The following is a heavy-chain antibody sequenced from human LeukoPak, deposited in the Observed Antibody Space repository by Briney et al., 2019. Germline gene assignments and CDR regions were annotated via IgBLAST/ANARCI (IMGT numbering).Heavy chain of an antibody. J-gene: IGHJ4*02. D-gene: IGHD6-6*01. CDR3: ALFYSSSHPFDY. CDR1: GHSFTTYG. V-gene: IGHV1-18*01. CDR2: ISAFNGNT. Sequence: ASVKVSCKASGHSFTTYGISWVRQAPGQGLEWMGWISAFNGNTNYAQNFRGRVTMTIDTPTSTAYMELRSLRSDDTAVYYCALFYSSSHPFDYWGQGTLVTVSS.